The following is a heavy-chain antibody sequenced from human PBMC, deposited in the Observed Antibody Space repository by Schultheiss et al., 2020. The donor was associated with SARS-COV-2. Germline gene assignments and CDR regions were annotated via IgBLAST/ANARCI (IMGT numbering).Heavy chain of an antibody. D-gene: IGHD2-15*01. CDR1: GFTFSSYG. CDR3: ARGWPSLDD. J-gene: IGHJ4*02. Sequence: GGSLRLSCAASGFTFSSYGMHWVRQAPGKGLEWVAVISYDGSNKYYADSVKGRFTISRDDSKNTLHLQMNSLRADDTAVYYCARGWPSLDDWGQGSLVTVS. V-gene: IGHV3-30*03. CDR2: ISYDGSNK.